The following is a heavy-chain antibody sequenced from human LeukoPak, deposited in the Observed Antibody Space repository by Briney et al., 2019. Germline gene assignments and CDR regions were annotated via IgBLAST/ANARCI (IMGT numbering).Heavy chain of an antibody. Sequence: GESLKISCKGSGYSFTSYWIGWVRQMPGKGLEWMGIIYPGDSDTRYSPSFQGQVTISADKSISTAYLQWSSLKASDTAMYYCAGLAYCGGDSHSGGFDYWGQGTLVTVSS. CDR3: AGLAYCGGDSHSGGFDY. CDR1: GYSFTSYW. CDR2: IYPGDSDT. D-gene: IGHD2-21*01. V-gene: IGHV5-51*01. J-gene: IGHJ4*02.